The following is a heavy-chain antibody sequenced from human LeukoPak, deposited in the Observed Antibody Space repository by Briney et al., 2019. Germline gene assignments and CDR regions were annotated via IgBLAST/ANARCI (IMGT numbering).Heavy chain of an antibody. D-gene: IGHD1/OR15-1a*01. J-gene: IGHJ4*02. CDR3: AKDRYGADGTSHEY. V-gene: IGHV3-23*01. CDR2: ISGSGSST. CDR1: RFTFSNYA. Sequence: GGSLRLSCLASRFTFSNYAMSWVRQAPGKGLEWVSGISGSGSSTYYADSVEGRFTISRDNSKNTLYLQMNSLRAEDTAVYYCAKDRYGADGTSHEYWGQGTLVTVSS.